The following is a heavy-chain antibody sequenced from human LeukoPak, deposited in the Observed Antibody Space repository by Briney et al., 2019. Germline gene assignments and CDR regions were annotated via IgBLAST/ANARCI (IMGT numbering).Heavy chain of an antibody. Sequence: GGSLRLSCAASGFTVSSNFMTWVRQAPGKGLEWVSVIYSGGSTYYADSVKDRFTISRDNSKNMLYLPMNSLRAEDTAVYYCARGGDSLHYWGQGTLVTVSS. CDR3: ARGGDSLHY. J-gene: IGHJ4*02. CDR1: GFTVSSNF. CDR2: IYSGGST. D-gene: IGHD3-10*01. V-gene: IGHV3-66*01.